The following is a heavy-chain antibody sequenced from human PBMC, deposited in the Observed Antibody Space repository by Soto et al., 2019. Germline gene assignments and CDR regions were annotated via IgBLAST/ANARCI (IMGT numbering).Heavy chain of an antibody. D-gene: IGHD2-15*01. Sequence: PSETLSLTCTVSGGSISSYYWSWIRQPPGKGLEWIGYIYYSGSTNYNPSLKSRVTISVDTSKNQFSLKLSSVTAADTAVYYCARDRRIGVDCSGGSCHMYNWFDPWGQGTLVTVSS. J-gene: IGHJ5*02. V-gene: IGHV4-59*01. CDR3: ARDRRIGVDCSGGSCHMYNWFDP. CDR1: GGSISSYY. CDR2: IYYSGST.